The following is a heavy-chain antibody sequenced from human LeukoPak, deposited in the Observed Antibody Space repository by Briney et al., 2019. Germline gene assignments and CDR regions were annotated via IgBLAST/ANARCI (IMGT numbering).Heavy chain of an antibody. J-gene: IGHJ4*02. D-gene: IGHD6-13*01. CDR2: ISSNFSYI. Sequence: GGSLRLSCAASGFTFSTYSMNWVRQAPGKGLEWVSSISSNFSYIHYADSVKGRFTISGDNAKNSLYLQMNSLRAEDTAVYYCGRRNPGYSSSWYFNDDWGQGTLVTVSS. V-gene: IGHV3-21*04. CDR3: GRRNPGYSSSWYFNDD. CDR1: GFTFSTYS.